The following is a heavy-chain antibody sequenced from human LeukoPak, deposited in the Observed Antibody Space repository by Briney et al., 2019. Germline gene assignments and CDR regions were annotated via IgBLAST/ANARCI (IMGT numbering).Heavy chain of an antibody. CDR1: GGSISSSSYY. V-gene: IGHV4-39*01. D-gene: IGHD3-3*01. CDR2: IYYSGRT. Sequence: PSETLSLTCAVSGGSISSSSYYWGWIRQPPGKGLEWIGSIYYSGRTYYNPSLKSRVTISVDTSKNQFSLKLSSVTAADTAVYYCARARSPNRRLLRFLEWLLTGNWFDPWGQGTLVTVSS. J-gene: IGHJ5*02. CDR3: ARARSPNRRLLRFLEWLLTGNWFDP.